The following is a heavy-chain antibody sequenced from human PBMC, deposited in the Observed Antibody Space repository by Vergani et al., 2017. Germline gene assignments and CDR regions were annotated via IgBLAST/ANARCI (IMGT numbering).Heavy chain of an antibody. CDR2: ISSSSSYT. CDR1: GFTFSDYY. J-gene: IGHJ4*02. D-gene: IGHD3-3*01. Sequence: QVQLVESGGGLVKPGGSLRLSCAASGFTFSDYYMSWIRQAPGKGLEWVSYISSSSSYTNYADSVKGRFTISRDNAKNSLYLQMNSLRAEDTAVYYCAREYYDFWSGYYTFDYWGQGTLVTVSS. CDR3: AREYYDFWSGYYTFDY. V-gene: IGHV3-11*05.